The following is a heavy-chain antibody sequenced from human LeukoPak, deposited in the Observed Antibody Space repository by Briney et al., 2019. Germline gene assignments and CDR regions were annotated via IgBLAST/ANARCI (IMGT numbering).Heavy chain of an antibody. V-gene: IGHV3-49*03. Sequence: GGSLRLSCTASGFTFGDYAMSWFRQAPGKGLEWVGFIRSKAYGGTTEYAASVKGRFTISRDDSKSIAYLQMNSLRAEDTAVYSCAKVDCSGDNCYSFFDYWGQGTLVTVSS. CDR1: GFTFGDYA. CDR3: AKVDCSGDNCYSFFDY. D-gene: IGHD2-15*01. J-gene: IGHJ4*02. CDR2: IRSKAYGGTT.